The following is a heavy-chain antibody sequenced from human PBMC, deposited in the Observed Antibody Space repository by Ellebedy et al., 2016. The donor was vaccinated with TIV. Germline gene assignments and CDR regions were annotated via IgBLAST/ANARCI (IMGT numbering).Heavy chain of an antibody. CDR1: GFTFNCCW. V-gene: IGHV3-7*01. Sequence: GESLKISCEASGFTFNCCWMRWVRQAPGKGLEWVAAINEDGSVKDYVDSVKGRFTISRDKAEKSLYLQMNSLRVEDTAVYYCTSEYTSGAWGQGTLVTVS. CDR2: INEDGSVK. CDR3: TSEYTSGA. D-gene: IGHD6-19*01. J-gene: IGHJ5*02.